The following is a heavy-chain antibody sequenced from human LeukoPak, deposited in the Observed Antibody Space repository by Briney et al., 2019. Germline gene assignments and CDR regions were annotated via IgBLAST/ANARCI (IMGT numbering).Heavy chain of an antibody. CDR1: GFTFNSYA. Sequence: PGGSLRLSCAASGFTFNSYAMHWVRQAPGKGLEWVAVISYDGNYQYYPDSVKGRFSISRDNSKNTLYLQMNSLRADDTAVYYCARRTGEPLAYYYYYMDVWGKGTTVTISS. D-gene: IGHD7-27*01. CDR3: ARRTGEPLAYYYYYMDV. J-gene: IGHJ6*03. CDR2: ISYDGNYQ. V-gene: IGHV3-30*04.